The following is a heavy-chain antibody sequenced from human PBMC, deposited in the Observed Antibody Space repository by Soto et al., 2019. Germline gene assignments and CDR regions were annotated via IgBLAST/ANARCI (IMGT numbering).Heavy chain of an antibody. CDR3: ARGQGATTYYYYYYGLDV. CDR1: GGSVSSGSYY. D-gene: IGHD1-26*01. Sequence: QVQLQESGPGLVKPSETLSLTCTVSGGSVSSGSYYWSWIRQPPGKGLEWIGYIYDSGSTNYNPSLKSRVTISVDTSKNQFSLKLSSVTAADTAVYFCARGQGATTYYYYYYGLDVWGQGTTVTASS. V-gene: IGHV4-61*01. J-gene: IGHJ6*02. CDR2: IYDSGST.